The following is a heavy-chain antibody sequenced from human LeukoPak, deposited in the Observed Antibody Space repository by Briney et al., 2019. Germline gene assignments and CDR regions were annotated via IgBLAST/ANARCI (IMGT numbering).Heavy chain of an antibody. V-gene: IGHV1-69*04. Sequence: SVKVSCKASGGTFSSYTISWVRQAPGQGLEWMGRIIPIFGIANYAQKFQGRVTITADKSTSTAYMELSSLRSEDTAVYYCARDRGLAPHHDAFDIWGQGTMVTVSS. D-gene: IGHD5-24*01. CDR3: ARDRGLAPHHDAFDI. J-gene: IGHJ3*02. CDR1: GGTFSSYT. CDR2: IIPIFGIA.